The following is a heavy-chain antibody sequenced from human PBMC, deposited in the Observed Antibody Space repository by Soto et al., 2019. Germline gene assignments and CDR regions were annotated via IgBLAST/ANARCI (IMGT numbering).Heavy chain of an antibody. V-gene: IGHV3-15*01. Sequence: ESGGGLVTPGGSLRLSCTASGFTFSNAWMSWVRQAPGKGLEWVGRIKSKSDGGTTDYAALVKGRFTISRDDSKNTLYLQMNSLQTEDTAVYYCTTDRYSSSWANWGQGTMVTVSS. CDR3: TTDRYSSSWAN. CDR2: IKSKSDGGTT. CDR1: GFTFSNAW. J-gene: IGHJ3*01. D-gene: IGHD6-13*01.